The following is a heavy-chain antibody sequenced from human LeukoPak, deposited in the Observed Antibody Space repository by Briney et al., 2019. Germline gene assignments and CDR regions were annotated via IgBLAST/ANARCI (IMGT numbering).Heavy chain of an antibody. D-gene: IGHD6-6*01. CDR2: IKQDGSEK. J-gene: IGHJ4*02. CDR3: ARLGSSSSSY. V-gene: IGHV3-7*01. Sequence: PGGSLRLSCAVYGFTFSSYWRTWVRQAPGKGQERVANIKQDGSEKNYVDSAKGRFNISRDNAKNSLYLQMNSLRAEDTAVYYCARLGSSSSSYWGQGTLVTVSA. CDR1: GFTFSSYW.